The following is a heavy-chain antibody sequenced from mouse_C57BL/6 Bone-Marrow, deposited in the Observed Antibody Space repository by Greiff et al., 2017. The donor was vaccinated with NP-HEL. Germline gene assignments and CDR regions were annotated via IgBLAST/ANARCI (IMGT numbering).Heavy chain of an antibody. J-gene: IGHJ2*01. Sequence: VKLMESGAELARPGASVKLSCKASGYTFTSYGISWVKQRTGQGLEWIGEIYPRSGNTYYNEKFKGKATLTADKSSSTAYMELRSLTSEDSAVYFCGITTVVGRDDYWGQGTTLTVSS. CDR3: GITTVVGRDDY. CDR2: IYPRSGNT. D-gene: IGHD1-1*01. V-gene: IGHV1-81*01. CDR1: GYTFTSYG.